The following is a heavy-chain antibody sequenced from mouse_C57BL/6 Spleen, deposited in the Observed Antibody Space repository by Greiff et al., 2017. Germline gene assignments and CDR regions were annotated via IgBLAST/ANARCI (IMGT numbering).Heavy chain of an antibody. V-gene: IGHV1-64*01. CDR1: GYTFTHYW. CDR3: ARGDSVGLDY. CDR2: IHPNSGST. Sequence: QVQLQQPGAELVKPGASVKLSCKASGYTFTHYWMHWVKQRPGQGLEWIGMIHPNSGSTNYNEKFKSKATLTVDKSSSTAYMQLSSLASEDSAVYYCARGDSVGLDYWGQGTSLTGSS. J-gene: IGHJ2*02.